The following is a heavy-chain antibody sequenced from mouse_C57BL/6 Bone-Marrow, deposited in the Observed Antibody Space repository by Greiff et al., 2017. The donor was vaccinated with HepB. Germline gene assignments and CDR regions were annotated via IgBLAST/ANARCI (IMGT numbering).Heavy chain of an antibody. Sequence: QVQLQQPGAELVRPGSSVKLSCKASGYTFTSYWMHWVKQRPIQGLEWIGNIDPSDSETHYNQKFKDKATLTVDKSSSTAYMHLSSLTSEDSAVYYCASGGSRDYYAMDYWGQGTSVTVSS. CDR2: IDPSDSET. CDR1: GYTFTSYW. V-gene: IGHV1-52*01. J-gene: IGHJ4*01. CDR3: ASGGSRDYYAMDY. D-gene: IGHD1-1*01.